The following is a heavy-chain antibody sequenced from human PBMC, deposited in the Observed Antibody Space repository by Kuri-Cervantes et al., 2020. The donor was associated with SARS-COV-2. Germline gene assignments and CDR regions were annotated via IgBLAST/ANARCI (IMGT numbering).Heavy chain of an antibody. V-gene: IGHV1-2*02. CDR2: INPNSGGT. Sequence: ASVKVSCKASGYTFTGYYMHWVRQAPGQGLEWMGWINPNSGGTNYAQKFQGRVTMTGDTSISTAYMELSRLRSDDTAVYYCARRPPYCSGGSCYYYYYGMDVWGQGTTVTVSS. CDR3: ARRPPYCSGGSCYYYYYGMDV. J-gene: IGHJ6*02. CDR1: GYTFTGYY. D-gene: IGHD2-15*01.